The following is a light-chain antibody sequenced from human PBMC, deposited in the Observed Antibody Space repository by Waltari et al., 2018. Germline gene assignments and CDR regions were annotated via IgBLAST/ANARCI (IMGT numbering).Light chain of an antibody. Sequence: DVQLTQSPSTLSASVGARVTITCRASQGISSWLAWYQKKPGQAPQVLIYKAATLQSGVPSRFSGSGSGTEFTLTIDSLQPDDVATYYCLQYSNYSWTFGQGTKVEIK. CDR1: QGISSW. CDR3: LQYSNYSWT. V-gene: IGKV1-5*03. CDR2: KAA. J-gene: IGKJ1*01.